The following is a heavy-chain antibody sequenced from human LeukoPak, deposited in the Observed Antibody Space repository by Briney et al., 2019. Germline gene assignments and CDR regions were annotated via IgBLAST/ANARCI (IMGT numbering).Heavy chain of an antibody. Sequence: PSETLSLTCAVYGGSFSGYYWGWTRQPPGKGLEWIGSIYYSGSTYYNPSLKSQVTISVDTSKNQFSLKLTSVTAADTAVYYCARHQSYYYDYYMDVWGKGTTVTISS. J-gene: IGHJ6*03. CDR2: IYYSGST. CDR1: GGSFSGYY. CDR3: ARHQSYYYDYYMDV. V-gene: IGHV4-39*01.